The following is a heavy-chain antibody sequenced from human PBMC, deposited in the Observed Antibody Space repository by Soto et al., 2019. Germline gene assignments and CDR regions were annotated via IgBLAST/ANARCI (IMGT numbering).Heavy chain of an antibody. CDR3: ARLYMVRGVMNWLDP. Sequence: PSETLSLTCTVSGGSISSGSYYWSWIRQPPGKGLEWIGYIYYSGSTYYNPSLKSRVTISVDTSKNQFSLKLSSVTAADTAVYYCARLYMVRGVMNWLDPWGQGTLVTVSS. D-gene: IGHD3-10*01. V-gene: IGHV4-61*01. J-gene: IGHJ5*02. CDR1: GGSISSGSYY. CDR2: IYYSGST.